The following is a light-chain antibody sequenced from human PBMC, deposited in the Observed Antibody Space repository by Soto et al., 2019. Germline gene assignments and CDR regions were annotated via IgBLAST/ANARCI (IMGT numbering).Light chain of an antibody. J-gene: IGKJ4*01. Sequence: IVMTQSPGTLSLSPGERATLSCRASQSVSSSFLAWYQQKPGQAPRLLISRASSRATGLPDRFSGSGSGTDFTLTINRLEPEDFAVYYCQQYGSSPLTFGGGTKVEIK. CDR2: RAS. V-gene: IGKV3-20*01. CDR3: QQYGSSPLT. CDR1: QSVSSSF.